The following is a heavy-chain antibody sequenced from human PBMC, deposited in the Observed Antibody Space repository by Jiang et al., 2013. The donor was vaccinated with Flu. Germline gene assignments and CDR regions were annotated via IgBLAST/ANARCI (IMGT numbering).Heavy chain of an antibody. D-gene: IGHD3-10*01. J-gene: IGHJ3*01. Sequence: EWLGRTYYRSKWFNDYAVSVKSRISVSPDTSKNQFSLQLNSVTPEDTAVYYCARNDRGALDVWGQGTMVTVSS. V-gene: IGHV6-1*01. CDR3: ARNDRGALDV. CDR2: TYYRSKWFN.